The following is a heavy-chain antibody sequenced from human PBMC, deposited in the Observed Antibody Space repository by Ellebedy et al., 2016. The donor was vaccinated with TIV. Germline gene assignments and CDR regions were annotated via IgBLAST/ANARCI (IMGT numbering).Heavy chain of an antibody. CDR2: IYYTGTT. CDR3: VRGVREIYYNGMDV. CDR1: GGSISSRNSY. Sequence: MPSETLSLTCTVSGGSISSRNSYWGWIRQPPGQGPEWIGTIYYTGTTYYNPSVESRITMSVDTSKNQFSLKLSSVTAADTAVYYCVRGVREIYYNGMDVWGQGTTVTVSS. V-gene: IGHV4-39*01. J-gene: IGHJ6*02. D-gene: IGHD3-10*01.